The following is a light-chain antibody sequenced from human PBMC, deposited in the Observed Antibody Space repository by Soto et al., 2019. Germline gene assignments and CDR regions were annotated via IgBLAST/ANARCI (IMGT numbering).Light chain of an antibody. Sequence: DIQMTQSPSTLSASIGDRVSITCRASQSINFWLAWYQQKPGKAPKLLIYYASTLYSGVPSRFSGTKSGTEFTLTISGLQPDDFASYYCQQYNSFSPYSFGQGTKLEI. CDR3: QQYNSFSPYS. CDR2: YAS. CDR1: QSINFW. V-gene: IGKV1-5*01. J-gene: IGKJ2*03.